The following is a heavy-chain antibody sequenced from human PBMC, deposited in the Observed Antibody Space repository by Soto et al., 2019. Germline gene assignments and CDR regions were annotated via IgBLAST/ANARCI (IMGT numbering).Heavy chain of an antibody. CDR1: GASTSSGDYY. CDR3: ARYYGDYGGNWFDP. D-gene: IGHD4-17*01. V-gene: IGHV4-31*03. Sequence: QVQLQESGPGLVKPSQTLSLTCSVSGASTSSGDYYWSWTRQFPGRDLEWIGYIHHSGAKYYNPSIQYRFTMSVDTSTTQFSLMLRPVTAADTAVYYCARYYGDYGGNWFDPWGQGTLVTVSS. CDR2: IHHSGAK. J-gene: IGHJ5*02.